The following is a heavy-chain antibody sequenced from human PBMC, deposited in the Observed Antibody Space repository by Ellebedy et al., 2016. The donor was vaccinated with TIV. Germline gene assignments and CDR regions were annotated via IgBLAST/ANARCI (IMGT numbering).Heavy chain of an antibody. CDR3: ARGRDLSLDA. CDR1: GDSISSLY. D-gene: IGHD3/OR15-3a*01. V-gene: IGHV4-59*08. CDR2: IHYSEST. Sequence: SETLSLTXSVSGDSISSLYCAWIRQPPGKGLEWIGIIHYSESTNYNPSLKSRLTISLDTSRNQFSLKLSSVTAADTAVYYCARGRDLSLDAWGQGTLVTVSS. J-gene: IGHJ1*01.